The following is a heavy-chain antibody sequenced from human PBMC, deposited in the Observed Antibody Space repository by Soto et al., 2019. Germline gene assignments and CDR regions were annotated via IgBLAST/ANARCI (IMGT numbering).Heavy chain of an antibody. CDR3: ARSTYYYDSSGYGFYYFDY. CDR2: IDWDDDK. V-gene: IGHV2-70*11. D-gene: IGHD3-22*01. J-gene: IGHJ4*02. Sequence: SGPTLVNPTQTLTLTCTFSGFSLSTSGMCVSWIRQPPGKALEWLARIDWDDDKYYSTSLKTRLTISKDTSKNQVVLTMINMDPVDTATYYCARSTYYYDSSGYGFYYFDYWGQGTLVTVSS. CDR1: GFSLSTSGMC.